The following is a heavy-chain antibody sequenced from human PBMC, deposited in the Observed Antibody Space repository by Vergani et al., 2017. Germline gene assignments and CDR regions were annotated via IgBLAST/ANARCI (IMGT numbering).Heavy chain of an antibody. Sequence: QLQLQESGPGLVKPSETLSLTCTVSGGSISSSSYYWGWIRQPPGKGLEWIGSIYYSGSTYYNPSLKSRVTISVDTSKNQFSLKLSSVTAADTAVYYCAREVGATMRGRYYFDYWGQGTLVTGSS. CDR2: IYYSGST. CDR1: GGSISSSSYY. V-gene: IGHV4-39*07. J-gene: IGHJ4*02. CDR3: AREVGATMRGRYYFDY. D-gene: IGHD1-26*01.